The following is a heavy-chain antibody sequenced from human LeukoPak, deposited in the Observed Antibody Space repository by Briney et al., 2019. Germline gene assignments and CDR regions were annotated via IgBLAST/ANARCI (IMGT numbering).Heavy chain of an antibody. D-gene: IGHD6-19*01. CDR1: GYTLTELS. CDR2: FDPEDGET. J-gene: IGHJ4*02. V-gene: IGHV1-24*01. CDR3: ATDSQWLVPTEYYFDY. Sequence: ASVKVSCKVSGYTLTELSMHWVRQAPGKGLEWMGGFDPEDGETIYAQKFQGRVTMTEDTSTDTAYMELSSLRSEDTAVYYCATDSQWLVPTEYYFDYWGQGTLVTVSS.